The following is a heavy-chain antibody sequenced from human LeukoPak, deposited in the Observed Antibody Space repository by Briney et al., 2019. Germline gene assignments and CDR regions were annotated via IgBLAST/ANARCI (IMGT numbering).Heavy chain of an antibody. J-gene: IGHJ5*02. CDR2: ISAYNGNT. Sequence: APVKVSCKASGYTFTSYGISWVRQAPGQGLEWMGWISAYNGNTNYAQKLQGRVTMTTDTSTSTAYMEPRSLRSDDTAVYYCASVIVGAYNWFDPWGQGTLVTVSS. D-gene: IGHD1-26*01. CDR1: GYTFTSYG. CDR3: ASVIVGAYNWFDP. V-gene: IGHV1-18*01.